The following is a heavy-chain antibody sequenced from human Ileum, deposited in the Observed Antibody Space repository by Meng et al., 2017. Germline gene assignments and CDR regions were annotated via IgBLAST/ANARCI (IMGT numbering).Heavy chain of an antibody. CDR3: ARANHGGVSGLGPFDY. Sequence: QGPLVESGGGLVETGGSLRLSCAASGFIFDDYYMTWARQAPGQGLEWLSYITSSSDTIYYADSVKGRFTISRDNAKNSLFLQMNSLGDEDTAVYYCARANHGGVSGLGPFDYWGQGTLVTVSS. D-gene: IGHD2-8*02. CDR2: ITSSSDTI. CDR1: GFIFDDYY. V-gene: IGHV3-11*01. J-gene: IGHJ4*02.